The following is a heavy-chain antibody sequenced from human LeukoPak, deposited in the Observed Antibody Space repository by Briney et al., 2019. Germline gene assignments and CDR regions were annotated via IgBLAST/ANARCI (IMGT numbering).Heavy chain of an antibody. CDR2: ISGDGGST. CDR1: GFTFDDYA. CDR3: AKGAFGYDILTGGYYYMDV. Sequence: PGGSLRLSCAPSGFTFDDYAMHWVRQAPGKGLEWVSLISGDGGSTYYADSVKGRFTISRDNSKNSLYLQMNSLRTEDTALYYCAKGAFGYDILTGGYYYMDVWGKGTTVTVSS. D-gene: IGHD3-9*01. V-gene: IGHV3-43*02. J-gene: IGHJ6*03.